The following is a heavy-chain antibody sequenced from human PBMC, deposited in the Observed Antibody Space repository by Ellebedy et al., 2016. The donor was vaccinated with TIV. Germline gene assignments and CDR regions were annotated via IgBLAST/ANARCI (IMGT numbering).Heavy chain of an antibody. D-gene: IGHD1-1*01. V-gene: IGHV3-33*01. Sequence: GESLKISXAASGFTFSSYGMHWVRQAPGKGLEWVAVIWYDGGNKYYADSVKGRFTISRDNSKNTLYLQMNSLRAEDTAVYYCARTDDGDYYYYGMDVWGQGTTVTVSS. CDR3: ARTDDGDYYYYGMDV. CDR1: GFTFSSYG. J-gene: IGHJ6*02. CDR2: IWYDGGNK.